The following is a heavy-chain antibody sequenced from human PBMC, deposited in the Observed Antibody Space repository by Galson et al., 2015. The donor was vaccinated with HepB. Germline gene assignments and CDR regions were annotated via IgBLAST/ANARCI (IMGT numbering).Heavy chain of an antibody. J-gene: IGHJ5*02. Sequence: LSLTCTVSGGSISSSSYYWGWIRQPPGKGLEWIGNIYYSGSTYYNPSLKSRVTISVDTSKNQLSLKLSSVTAADTAVYYCARHLATVTTDLVGWFDPWGQGTLVTVSS. D-gene: IGHD4-17*01. CDR3: ARHLATVTTDLVGWFDP. CDR1: GGSISSSSYY. CDR2: IYYSGST. V-gene: IGHV4-39*01.